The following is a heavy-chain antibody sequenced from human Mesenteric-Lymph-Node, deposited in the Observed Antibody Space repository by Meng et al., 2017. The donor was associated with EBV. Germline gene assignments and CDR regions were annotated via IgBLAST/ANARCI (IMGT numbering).Heavy chain of an antibody. CDR3: ARHGYQPLLYGYYFDY. D-gene: IGHD2-2*02. J-gene: IGHJ4*02. CDR1: GDSISSDSHY. V-gene: IGHV4-39*01. Sequence: LQESGPGLVKPSETLSLTCTVSGDSISSDSHYWGWIRRPPGKGLEWIGTIYYSGSTYYNPSLKSRVTVSMDTSKNQFSLKLRSVTATDTAIYYCARHGYQPLLYGYYFDYWGQGTLVTVSS. CDR2: IYYSGST.